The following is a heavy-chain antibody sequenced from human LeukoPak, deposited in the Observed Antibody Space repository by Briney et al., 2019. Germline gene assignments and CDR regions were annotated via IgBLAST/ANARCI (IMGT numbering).Heavy chain of an antibody. Sequence: GGSLRLSCAASGFSFSSYWMHWVRQVPGKGLVWVSRINSDGTSVRYADSVKGRFTISRDNAKNTLYLQMNSLRAGDTGAYYCGRSHYYDSSGNFYYYYAMDVWGQGTTVTVSS. D-gene: IGHD3-22*01. V-gene: IGHV3-74*01. CDR3: GRSHYYDSSGNFYYYYAMDV. CDR1: GFSFSSYW. CDR2: INSDGTSV. J-gene: IGHJ6*02.